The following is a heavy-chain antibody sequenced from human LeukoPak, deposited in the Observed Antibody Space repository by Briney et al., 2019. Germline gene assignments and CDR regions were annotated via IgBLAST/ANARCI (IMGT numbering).Heavy chain of an antibody. V-gene: IGHV3-49*05. CDR1: GFTFGDYA. D-gene: IGHD1-7*01. J-gene: IGHJ4*02. Sequence: NPGRSLRLSCTASGFTFGDYAMSWFRQAPGKGLEWVGFIRSKAYGGTTEYAASVKGRFTMSRDDSKRIAYLQMNSLITEDTAVYYCTRAPYNSENYPYCFDFWGQGTLVTVSS. CDR3: TRAPYNSENYPYCFDF. CDR2: IRSKAYGGTT.